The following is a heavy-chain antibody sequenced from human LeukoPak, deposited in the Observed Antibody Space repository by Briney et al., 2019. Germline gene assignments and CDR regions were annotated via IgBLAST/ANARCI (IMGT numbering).Heavy chain of an antibody. CDR2: IIPILGIA. CDR3: ARPKLVGATGYFDY. CDR1: GGTFSSYA. Sequence: SVKVSCRASGGTFSSYAISWVRQAPGQGLEWMGRIIPILGIANSAQKFQGRVTITADKSTSTAYMELSSLRSEDTAVYYCARPKLVGATGYFDYWGQGTLVTVSS. V-gene: IGHV1-69*04. D-gene: IGHD1-26*01. J-gene: IGHJ4*02.